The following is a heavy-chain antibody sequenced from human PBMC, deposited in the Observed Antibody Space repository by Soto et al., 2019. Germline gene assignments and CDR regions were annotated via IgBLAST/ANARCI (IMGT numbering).Heavy chain of an antibody. D-gene: IGHD4-17*01. V-gene: IGHV3-33*01. J-gene: IGHJ4*02. CDR1: GFTFSSYG. Sequence: QVQLVESGGGVVQPGRSLRLSCAASGFTFSSYGMHWVRQAPGKGLEWVAVIWYDGSNKYYADSVKGRFTISRDNSKNPLYLQMNSLRAEDTAVYYCARAGGDYGDYTYYFDYWGQGTLVTVSS. CDR3: ARAGGDYGDYTYYFDY. CDR2: IWYDGSNK.